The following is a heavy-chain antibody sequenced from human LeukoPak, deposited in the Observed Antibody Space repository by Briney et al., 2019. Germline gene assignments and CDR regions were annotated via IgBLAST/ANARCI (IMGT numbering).Heavy chain of an antibody. Sequence: ASVKVSCKASGYSFTGYGITWVRQAPGQGLEWMGWISCYSGNTNYAQKFQGRVTMTTDTSTSAAYMELKSLRSDDTAVYYCARVGGEYCSGGSCYEYNWFDPWGQGTLVTVSS. J-gene: IGHJ5*02. CDR3: ARVGGEYCSGGSCYEYNWFDP. D-gene: IGHD2-15*01. V-gene: IGHV1-18*01. CDR2: ISCYSGNT. CDR1: GYSFTGYG.